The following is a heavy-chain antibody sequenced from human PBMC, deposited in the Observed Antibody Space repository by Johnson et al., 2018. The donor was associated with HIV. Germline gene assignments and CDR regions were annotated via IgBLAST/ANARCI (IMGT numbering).Heavy chain of an antibody. CDR1: GFTFSNYT. J-gene: IGHJ3*01. Sequence: VQLVESGGGVVQPGRSLRLSCAASGFTFSNYTIHWVRQAPGKGLEWVAVISYDGSNKYYADSVKGRFTIYRDNSKNTLYLQMHSLRSEDTAVYYCARDRAILAARPAGAFDVWGPGTMVTVSS. CDR2: ISYDGSNK. V-gene: IGHV3-30-3*01. D-gene: IGHD6-6*01. CDR3: ARDRAILAARPAGAFDV.